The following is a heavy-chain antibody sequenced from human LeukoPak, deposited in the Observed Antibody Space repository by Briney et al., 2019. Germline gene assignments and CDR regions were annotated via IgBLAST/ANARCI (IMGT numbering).Heavy chain of an antibody. CDR2: ISGSDGTI. Sequence: GGSLRLSCAASGFTFSAYAMSWVRQAPGKGPEWVSAISGSDGTIYYADSVKGRFTVSRDNSKNTLYLQMNSLRAEDSAIYYCAKRSSYSSGYYGDYWGQGTLVTVFS. J-gene: IGHJ4*02. CDR1: GFTFSAYA. CDR3: AKRSSYSSGYYGDY. D-gene: IGHD6-19*01. V-gene: IGHV3-23*01.